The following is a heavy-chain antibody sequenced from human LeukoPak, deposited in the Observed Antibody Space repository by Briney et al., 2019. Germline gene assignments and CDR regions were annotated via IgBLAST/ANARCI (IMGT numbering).Heavy chain of an antibody. CDR3: ARGLGIFGVVYFDY. V-gene: IGHV4-61*02. D-gene: IGHD3-3*01. CDR2: IYTSGST. J-gene: IGHJ4*02. Sequence: SETLSLTCTVSGGSISSGSYYWSWIRQPAGKGLEWIGRIYTSGSTNYNPSLKSRVTISVDTSKNQFSLKLFSVTAADTAVYYCARGLGIFGVVYFDYWGQGTLVTVSS. CDR1: GGSISSGSYY.